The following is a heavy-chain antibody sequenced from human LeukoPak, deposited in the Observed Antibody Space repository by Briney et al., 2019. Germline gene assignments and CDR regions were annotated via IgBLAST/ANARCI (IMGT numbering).Heavy chain of an antibody. CDR2: IRSKANTYAS. CDR3: TTRNLYSSSWYLDY. D-gene: IGHD6-13*01. Sequence: GGSLRLSCAASGFTFSGSAMHWVRQASGKGLEWVGRIRSKANTYASAYAASVKGRITISRDDSKNTAYLQMNSMKTENTAVYYCTTRNLYSSSWYLDYWGQGTLVTVSS. J-gene: IGHJ4*01. V-gene: IGHV3-73*01. CDR1: GFTFSGSA.